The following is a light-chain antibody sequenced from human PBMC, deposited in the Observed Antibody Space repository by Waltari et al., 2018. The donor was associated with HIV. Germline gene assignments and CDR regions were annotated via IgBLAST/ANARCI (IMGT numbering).Light chain of an antibody. V-gene: IGLV2-8*01. CDR2: EVT. CDR3: SSYGDSLKVL. J-gene: IGLJ2*01. CDR1: SSDIGAYDF. Sequence: QSALTQPPSASGSLGQSVTISCTGSSSDIGAYDFVSWFQQHPHSAPKLLLYEVTRRPATVSDRSSGSRSGYTAFLTVAGLQPDDEATYFCSSYGDSLKVLFGGGTNVTVL.